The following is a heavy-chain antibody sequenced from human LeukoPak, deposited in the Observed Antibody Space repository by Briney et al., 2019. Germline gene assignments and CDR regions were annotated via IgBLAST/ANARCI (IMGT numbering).Heavy chain of an antibody. V-gene: IGHV3-23*01. Sequence: GGSLRLSCAASGFTFSSYAMSWVRQAPGKGLEWVSAISGSGGSTYYADSVKGRFTISRDNSKNALYLQMNSLRAEDTAVYYCAKDSGYCSSTSCYSGDYWGQGTLVTVSS. J-gene: IGHJ4*02. CDR2: ISGSGGST. CDR1: GFTFSSYA. D-gene: IGHD2-2*01. CDR3: AKDSGYCSSTSCYSGDY.